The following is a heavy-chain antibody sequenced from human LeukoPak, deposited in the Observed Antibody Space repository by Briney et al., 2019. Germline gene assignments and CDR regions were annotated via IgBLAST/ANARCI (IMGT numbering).Heavy chain of an antibody. J-gene: IGHJ5*02. D-gene: IGHD2-21*02. V-gene: IGHV3-53*01. CDR2: IYIDGYT. CDR3: ARVRGGDEGGWFDP. CDR1: GFTVSSNY. Sequence: GGSLRLSYAASGFTVSSNYMSWVRQAPGKGLEWVSVIYIDGYTNYADSVKGRFTISRDNSKNTLYLQMNNLRAGDTAMYYCARVRGGDEGGWFDPWGQGTLVTVSS.